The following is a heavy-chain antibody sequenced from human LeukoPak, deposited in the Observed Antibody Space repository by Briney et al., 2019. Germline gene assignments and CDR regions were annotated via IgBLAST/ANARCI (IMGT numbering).Heavy chain of an antibody. D-gene: IGHD3-10*01. J-gene: IGHJ6*03. CDR3: AKEPVRRYYYYYMDV. CDR1: GFTFDDYA. Sequence: GGSLRLSCAASGFTFDDYAMHWVRQAPGKGLEWVCLISWDGGSTYYADSVKGRFTIFRDNSKNSPYLQMNSLRAEDTALYYCAKEPVRRYYYYYMDVWGKGTTVTVSS. CDR2: ISWDGGST. V-gene: IGHV3-43D*03.